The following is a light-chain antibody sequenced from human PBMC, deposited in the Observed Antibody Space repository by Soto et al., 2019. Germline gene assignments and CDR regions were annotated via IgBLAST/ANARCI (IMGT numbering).Light chain of an antibody. CDR2: GAS. V-gene: IGKV3-15*01. J-gene: IGKJ2*01. Sequence: EILMTQSPATLSVSPGERATLSCRASQSVSTNIAWYQQKPGKAPRLLIYGASTRATGVPARFTGSGSGTESTTTSRILQSEVFAFYCRQQDNYWSTLGQGTKVEIK. CDR3: QQDNYWST. CDR1: QSVSTN.